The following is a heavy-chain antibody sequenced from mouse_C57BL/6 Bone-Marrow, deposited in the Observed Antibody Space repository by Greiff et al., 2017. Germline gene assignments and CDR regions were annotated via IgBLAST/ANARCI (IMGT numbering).Heavy chain of an antibody. V-gene: IGHV1-59*01. Sequence: QVQLQQPGAELVRPGTSVKLSCKASGYTFTSYWMHWVKQRPGQGLEWIGVIDPSDSYTNYNQKFKGKATLTADKSSSTAYMQLSSLTSEDSAVYYCACSVGSPHFDYWGQGTTLTVSS. CDR2: IDPSDSYT. CDR1: GYTFTSYW. D-gene: IGHD1-1*01. J-gene: IGHJ2*01. CDR3: ACSVGSPHFDY.